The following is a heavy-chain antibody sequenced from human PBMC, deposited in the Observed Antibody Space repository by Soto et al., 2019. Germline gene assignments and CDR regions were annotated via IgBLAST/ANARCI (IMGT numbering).Heavy chain of an antibody. V-gene: IGHV4-59*01. Sequence: PSETLSLTCTVSGGSISSYYWSWIRQPPGKGLEWIGYIYYSGSTNYNPSLKSRVTISVDTSKNQFSLKLSSVTAADTAVYYCAGRDYDFWSGYPNPYYYYYGMDVGGQGTTVTVSS. CDR1: GGSISSYY. D-gene: IGHD3-3*01. CDR3: AGRDYDFWSGYPNPYYYYYGMDV. J-gene: IGHJ6*02. CDR2: IYYSGST.